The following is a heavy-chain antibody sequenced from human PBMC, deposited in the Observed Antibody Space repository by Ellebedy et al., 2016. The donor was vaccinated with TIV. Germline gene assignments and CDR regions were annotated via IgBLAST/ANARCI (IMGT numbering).Heavy chain of an antibody. D-gene: IGHD3-9*01. CDR1: GFSLTSGTMC. V-gene: IGHV2-70*01. Sequence: SGPTLVKPTQTLTLTCSFSGFSLTSGTMCVSWIRQPPGKPLEWLALIDGEDDKYYSTSLKTRLTISKDTSKNQVVLTMTNVDPVDTATYYCGQTILIGDTYFDNWGQGTLSPSPQ. CDR3: GQTILIGDTYFDN. CDR2: IDGEDDK. J-gene: IGHJ4*02.